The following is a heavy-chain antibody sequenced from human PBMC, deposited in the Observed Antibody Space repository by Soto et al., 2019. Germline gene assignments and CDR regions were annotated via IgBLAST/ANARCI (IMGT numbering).Heavy chain of an antibody. D-gene: IGHD6-19*01. J-gene: IGHJ5*02. CDR3: AKDGGYSSGRYGA. Sequence: ASVKVSCKASGYTFTSYYIHWVRQAPGQGLEWMGIINPSDGSTSYAQKFQGRVTMTRDTSTSTVYMELSSLRAEDTALYYCAKDGGYSSGRYGAWGQGTLVTVSS. CDR1: GYTFTSYY. V-gene: IGHV1-46*01. CDR2: INPSDGST.